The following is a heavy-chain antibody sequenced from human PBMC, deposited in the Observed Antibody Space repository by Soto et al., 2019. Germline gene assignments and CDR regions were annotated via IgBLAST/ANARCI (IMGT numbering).Heavy chain of an antibody. D-gene: IGHD2-2*01. CDR3: TFPKCSSTSCYYYYGMDV. CDR1: GFTFSGSA. V-gene: IGHV3-73*02. CDR2: IRSKANSYAT. J-gene: IGHJ6*02. Sequence: EVQLVESGGGLVQPGGSLKLSCAASGFTFSGSAMHWVRQASGKGLEWVGRIRSKANSYATAYAASVKGRFTISRDDSKNTAYLQMNSLKTEDTAVYYCTFPKCSSTSCYYYYGMDVWGQGTTVTVSS.